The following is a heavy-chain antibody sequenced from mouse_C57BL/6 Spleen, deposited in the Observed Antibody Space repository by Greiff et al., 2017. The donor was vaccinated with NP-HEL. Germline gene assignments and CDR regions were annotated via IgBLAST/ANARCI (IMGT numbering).Heavy chain of an antibody. Sequence: EVQLQQSGPELVKPGASVKISCKASGYTFTDYYMNWVKQSHGKSLEWIGDINPNNGGTSYNQKFKGKATLTVDKSSSTAYMELRSLTSEDSAVYYCARGDGNPAWFAYWGQGTLVTVSA. CDR3: ARGDGNPAWFAY. J-gene: IGHJ3*01. D-gene: IGHD2-1*01. CDR1: GYTFTDYY. CDR2: INPNNGGT. V-gene: IGHV1-26*01.